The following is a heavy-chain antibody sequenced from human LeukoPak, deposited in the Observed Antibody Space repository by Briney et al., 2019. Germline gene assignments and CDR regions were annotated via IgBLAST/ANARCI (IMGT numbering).Heavy chain of an antibody. V-gene: IGHV3-48*01. J-gene: IGHJ4*02. Sequence: SGGSLRLSCTASGFPFIEYSMNWVRQAPGKGLKWISYIGIDSGNTKYADSVRGRFTISTDKAKNSLYLQMNSLRVEDTAVYYCARDHNYAFDNWGQGTLVSVAS. CDR1: GFPFIEYS. CDR2: IGIDSGNT. CDR3: ARDHNYAFDN. D-gene: IGHD1-1*01.